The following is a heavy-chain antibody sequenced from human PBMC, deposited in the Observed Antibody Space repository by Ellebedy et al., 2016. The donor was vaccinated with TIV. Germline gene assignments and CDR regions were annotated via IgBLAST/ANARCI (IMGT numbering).Heavy chain of an antibody. J-gene: IGHJ4*02. CDR1: GFTFSTYG. CDR2: VWYDGSDK. V-gene: IGHV3-33*01. Sequence: PGGSLRLSCAAPGFTFSTYGLHWVRQAPGKGLEWVAVVWYDGSDKYYADSVKGRFTISRDNSKNTLFLQMNSLRAEDTAVYYCARESCNNITCYFDYWGLGTLVTVSS. D-gene: IGHD2/OR15-2a*01. CDR3: ARESCNNITCYFDY.